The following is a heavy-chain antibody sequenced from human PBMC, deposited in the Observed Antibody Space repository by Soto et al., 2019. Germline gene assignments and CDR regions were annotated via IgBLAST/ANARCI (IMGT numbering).Heavy chain of an antibody. V-gene: IGHV3-23*01. CDR2: ISGSGGST. J-gene: IGHJ4*02. CDR1: GFTFSNYA. D-gene: IGHD3-22*01. CDR3: AKVADSSGNYYEFDY. Sequence: GGSLRLSCAASGFTFSNYAMSWVRQAPEKGLEWVSAISGSGGSTYYADSVKGRFTISRDNSKNTLFLQMNSLRAEDTAVYYCAKVADSSGNYYEFDYWGQGTLVTVSS.